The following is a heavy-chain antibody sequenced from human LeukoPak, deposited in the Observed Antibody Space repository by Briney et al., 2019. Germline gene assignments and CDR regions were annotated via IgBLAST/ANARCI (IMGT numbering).Heavy chain of an antibody. CDR3: AKSPSGRSRISRFDY. CDR2: ISYDGSNK. J-gene: IGHJ4*02. V-gene: IGHV3-30*18. Sequence: GGSLRLSRAASGFTFSSYGMHWVRQAPGKGLEWVAVISYDGSNKYYADSVNGRFTISRDNSKNTLSLQMNSLRAEDTAVYYCAKSPSGRSRISRFDYWGQGILVTVSS. CDR1: GFTFSSYG. D-gene: IGHD1-26*01.